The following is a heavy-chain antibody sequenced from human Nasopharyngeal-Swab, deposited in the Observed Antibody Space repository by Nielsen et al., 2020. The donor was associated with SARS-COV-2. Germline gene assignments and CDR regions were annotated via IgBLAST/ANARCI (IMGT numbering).Heavy chain of an antibody. CDR3: ARDMGYYYDSSGRDYFDY. D-gene: IGHD3-22*01. CDR1: GYTFTSYG. J-gene: IGHJ4*02. V-gene: IGHV1-18*01. CDR2: ISAYNGNT. Sequence: ASVKVSCKASGYTFTSYGISWVRQAPGQGLEWMGWISAYNGNTNYAQKLQGRVTMTTDTSTSTAYMELRSLRSDDTAVYYCARDMGYYYDSSGRDYFDYWGQGTLVTVSS.